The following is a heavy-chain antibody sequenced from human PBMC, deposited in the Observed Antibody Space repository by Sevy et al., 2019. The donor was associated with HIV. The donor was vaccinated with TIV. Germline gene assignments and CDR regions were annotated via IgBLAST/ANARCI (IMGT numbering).Heavy chain of an antibody. D-gene: IGHD3-10*01. CDR2: ITPSGGSA. Sequence: ASVKVSCEASGFIFSSYYTHWVRQAPGQGLEWMGMITPSGGSARYAQQFHGRVTMTRDTSTSTVYMELSSLKSEDTAVYYCAREDDSGSYYNGMDVWGKGTTVTVSS. J-gene: IGHJ6*04. CDR3: AREDDSGSYYNGMDV. V-gene: IGHV1-46*01. CDR1: GFIFSSYY.